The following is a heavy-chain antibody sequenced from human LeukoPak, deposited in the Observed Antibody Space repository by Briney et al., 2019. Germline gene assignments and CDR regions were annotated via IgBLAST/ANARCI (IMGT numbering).Heavy chain of an antibody. J-gene: IGHJ4*02. CDR3: ARDRGSVYRSDYFDY. CDR2: IKQDGSEK. Sequence: GGSLRLSCAASGFTFSSYWMSWVRQAPGKGLEWVANIKQDGSEKYYVDSVKGRFTISRDNAKNSLYLQMNSLRAENTAVYYCARDRGSVYRSDYFDYWGQGTLVTVSS. CDR1: GFTFSSYW. V-gene: IGHV3-7*01. D-gene: IGHD3-16*02.